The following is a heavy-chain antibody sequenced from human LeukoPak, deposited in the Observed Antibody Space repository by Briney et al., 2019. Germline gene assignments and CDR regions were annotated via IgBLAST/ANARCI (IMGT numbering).Heavy chain of an antibody. CDR2: ISGSGGST. J-gene: IGHJ4*02. D-gene: IGHD6-13*01. Sequence: GGSLRLSCAASGFTFSSYAMSWVRQAPGKGLEWVSAISGSGGSTYYADSVKGRFTISRDNSKNTLYLQMNSLRAEDTAVYCCAKARIAAAGKSLFDYWGQGTLVTVSS. CDR1: GFTFSSYA. CDR3: AKARIAAAGKSLFDY. V-gene: IGHV3-23*01.